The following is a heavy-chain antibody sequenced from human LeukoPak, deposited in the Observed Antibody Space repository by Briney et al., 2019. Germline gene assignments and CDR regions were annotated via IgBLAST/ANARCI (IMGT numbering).Heavy chain of an antibody. CDR3: ARDWYYYGSGSYYYGY. CDR2: ISAYNGNT. D-gene: IGHD3-10*01. V-gene: IGHV1-18*01. CDR1: GYTFTSYG. J-gene: IGHJ4*02. Sequence: ASVKVSCKASGYTFTSYGISWVRQAPGQGLEWMGWISAYNGNTNHAQKLQGRVTMTTDTSTSTAYMELRSLRSDDTAVYYCARDWYYYGSGSYYYGYWGQGTLVTVSS.